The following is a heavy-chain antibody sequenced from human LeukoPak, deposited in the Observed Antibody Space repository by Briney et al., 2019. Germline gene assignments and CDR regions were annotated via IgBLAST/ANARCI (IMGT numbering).Heavy chain of an antibody. V-gene: IGHV3-23*01. D-gene: IGHD2-2*02. J-gene: IGHJ4*02. Sequence: RGSLRLSCAASGFTFSSYAMSWVRQAPGKGLEWVSAISGSGGSTYYADSVKGRFTISRDNSKNTLYLQMNSLRAEDTAVYYCAKMGRKSTSCYKVCYFDYWGQGTLVTVSS. CDR2: ISGSGGST. CDR1: GFTFSSYA. CDR3: AKMGRKSTSCYKVCYFDY.